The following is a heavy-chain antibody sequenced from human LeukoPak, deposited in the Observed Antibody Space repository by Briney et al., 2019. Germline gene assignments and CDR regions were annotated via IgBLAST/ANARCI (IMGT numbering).Heavy chain of an antibody. CDR2: ISSSSRTI. CDR1: GFTFSSYS. D-gene: IGHD3-3*01. CDR3: ARDRYYDFWSGYYGGYFDY. V-gene: IGHV3-48*01. J-gene: IGHJ4*02. Sequence: GGSLRLSCAASGFTFSSYSMNWVRQAPGKGLEWVSYISSSSRTIYYADSVKGRFTLSRDNAKNSLCLHMNSLRAEHTAVYYCARDRYYDFWSGYYGGYFDYWGQGTLVTVSS.